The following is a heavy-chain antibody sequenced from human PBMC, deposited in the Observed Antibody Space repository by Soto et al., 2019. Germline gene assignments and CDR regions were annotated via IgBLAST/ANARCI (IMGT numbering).Heavy chain of an antibody. J-gene: IGHJ4*02. CDR3: ARALLYGSGRYFWDPTNDY. CDR2: ISAYNGNT. V-gene: IGHV1-18*01. D-gene: IGHD3-10*01. CDR1: GYTFTSYG. Sequence: EASVKGSCKASGYTFTSYGISWVRQAPGQGLEWVGWISAYNGNTNYAQKLQGRVTMTTDTSTSTAYMELRSLRSDDTAVYYCARALLYGSGRYFWDPTNDYWGQGTLVTVSS.